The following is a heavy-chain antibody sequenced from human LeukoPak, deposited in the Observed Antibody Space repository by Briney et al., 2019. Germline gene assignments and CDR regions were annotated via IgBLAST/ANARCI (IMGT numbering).Heavy chain of an antibody. D-gene: IGHD3-10*01. CDR1: GFTFSSYS. CDR3: ARGDYYGSGSYYDNWFDP. J-gene: IGHJ5*02. Sequence: GGSLRLSCAASGFTFSSYSMNWVRQAPWKGLEWVSSISSSSSYIYYADSVKGRFTISRDNAKNSLYLQVNSLRAEDTAVYYCARGDYYGSGSYYDNWFDPWGQGTLVTVSS. CDR2: ISSSSSYI. V-gene: IGHV3-21*01.